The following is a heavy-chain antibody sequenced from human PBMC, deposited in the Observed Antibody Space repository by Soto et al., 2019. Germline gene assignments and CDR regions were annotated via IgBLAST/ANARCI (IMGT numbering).Heavy chain of an antibody. CDR3: ARVWSCLSSSCIYYGIDV. J-gene: IGHJ6*02. CDR2: VIPIFGTP. CDR1: GGDFKNFI. D-gene: IGHD2-2*01. Sequence: VQPVQSGAEVRKTGSSVKVSCTASGGDFKNFIIAWVRQAPGHGLEWMGGVIPIFGTPNFVQKFHDRVTITAYEATSTTYMELRSLRSEYTAVYYGARVWSCLSSSCIYYGIDVWGPGATVIV. V-gene: IGHV1-69*01.